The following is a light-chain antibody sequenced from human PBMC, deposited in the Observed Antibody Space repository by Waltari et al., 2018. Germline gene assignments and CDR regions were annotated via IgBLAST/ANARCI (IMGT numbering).Light chain of an antibody. Sequence: EIVLTQSPATLSLFPGERATLSCRASQSVTSSFLAWYQQKPGQPPRLLIYGASSRATGIPDRFSGSGSGTDFTLSISSLEPEDFAVYYCQQYGSSPPYTFGQGTKLEMK. J-gene: IGKJ2*01. CDR2: GAS. V-gene: IGKV3-20*01. CDR1: QSVTSSF. CDR3: QQYGSSPPYT.